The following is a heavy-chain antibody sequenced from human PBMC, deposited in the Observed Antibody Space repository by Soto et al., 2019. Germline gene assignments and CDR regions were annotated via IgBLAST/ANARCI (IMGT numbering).Heavy chain of an antibody. Sequence: SETLSLTCTVSGGSISSYHWSWIRQPPGKGLEWIGEINHSGSTNYNQFLKSRVTISVDTSKNQFSLKLSCVTAADSAVYYCASPQRYWSSRVRGVDPPHDAFDILAQGTMVTGSS. CDR2: INHSGST. D-gene: IGHD3-10*01. J-gene: IGHJ3*02. CDR3: ASPQRYWSSRVRGVDPPHDAFDI. CDR1: GGSISSYH. V-gene: IGHV4-34*01.